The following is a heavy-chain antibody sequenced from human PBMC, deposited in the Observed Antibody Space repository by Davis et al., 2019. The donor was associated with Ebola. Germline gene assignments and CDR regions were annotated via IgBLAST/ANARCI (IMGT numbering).Heavy chain of an antibody. CDR3: ARDLAAVAGTRDY. CDR2: INPNSGGT. J-gene: IGHJ4*02. Sequence: ASVKVSCKASGGTFSSYAISWVRQAPGQGLEWMGWINPNSGGTNYAQKFQGRVTMTRDTSISTAYMELSRLRSDDTAVYYCARDLAAVAGTRDYWGQGTLVTVSS. CDR1: GGTFSSYA. D-gene: IGHD6-19*01. V-gene: IGHV1-2*02.